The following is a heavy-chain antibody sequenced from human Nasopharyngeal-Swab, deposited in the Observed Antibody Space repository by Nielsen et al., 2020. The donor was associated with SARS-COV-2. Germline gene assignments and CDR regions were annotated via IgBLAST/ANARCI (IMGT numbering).Heavy chain of an antibody. CDR2: ISGADDST. CDR3: AKDRDSGDDSDDYYHYYGMDV. Sequence: GESLKISCSASGFIFKNYAMNWVRQAPGRGLEWVSAISGADDSTKYADSVKGRFTISRDNSKNTLDLQMNSLRAEDTAMYYCAKDRDSGDDSDDYYHYYGMDVWGQGTTVTVSS. D-gene: IGHD5-12*01. V-gene: IGHV3-23*01. J-gene: IGHJ6*02. CDR1: GFIFKNYA.